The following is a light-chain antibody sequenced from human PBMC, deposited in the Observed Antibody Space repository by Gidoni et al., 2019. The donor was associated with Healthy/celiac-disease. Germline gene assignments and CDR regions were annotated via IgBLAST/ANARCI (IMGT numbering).Light chain of an antibody. V-gene: IGKV3-15*01. J-gene: IGKJ1*01. CDR3: QQYNNWPQT. Sequence: EIVMTHSPATLSVSPGERATLSCRASQSVSSNLAWYQQKPGQAPRILIYGESTTATGIPARFSGSGSGTEFTLTIRSLQSEDFAVYYCQQYNNWPQTFGQGNKVEIK. CDR1: QSVSSN. CDR2: GES.